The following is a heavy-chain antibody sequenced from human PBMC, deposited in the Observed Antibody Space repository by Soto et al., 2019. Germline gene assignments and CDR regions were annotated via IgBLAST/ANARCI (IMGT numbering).Heavy chain of an antibody. Sequence: EVQLVESGGGLVKPGGSVRLSCEAPGFTFTSDSMTWVRQAPGKGLEWVSSISSHGRDIFYADSVKGRFTISRDNAKDSLHLQMNSLTGEDSAVYYCARGAALAGKLDLWGQGTLVTVSS. CDR3: ARGAALAGKLDL. CDR2: ISSHGRDI. CDR1: GFTFTSDS. J-gene: IGHJ4*02. V-gene: IGHV3-21*06. D-gene: IGHD6-19*01.